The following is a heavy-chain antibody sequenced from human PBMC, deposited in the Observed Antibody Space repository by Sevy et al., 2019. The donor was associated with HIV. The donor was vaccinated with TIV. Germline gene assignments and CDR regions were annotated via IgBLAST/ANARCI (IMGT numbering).Heavy chain of an antibody. CDR3: AKDGLGIAVAGTRAYYFDY. CDR2: ISWDGGST. Sequence: GGSLRLSCAASGFTFSDYYMSWIRQAPGKGLEWVSLISWDGGSTYYADSVKGRFTISRDNSKNSLYLQMNSLRTEDTALYYCAKDGLGIAVAGTRAYYFDYWGQGTLVTVSS. D-gene: IGHD6-19*01. V-gene: IGHV3-43*01. CDR1: GFTFSDYY. J-gene: IGHJ4*02.